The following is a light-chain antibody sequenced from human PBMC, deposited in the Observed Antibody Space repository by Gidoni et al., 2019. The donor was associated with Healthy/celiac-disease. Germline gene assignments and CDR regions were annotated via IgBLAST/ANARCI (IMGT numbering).Light chain of an antibody. V-gene: IGKV1-39*01. CDR2: AAS. CDR3: QQSYSTPLT. Sequence: DIPMTPSPSSLSASVGDRVTITCRASQSIRSYLNWYQQKPGKAPKLLIYAASSLQSGVPSRFSGSGSGTDFTLTISSLQPEDFATYYWQQSYSTPLTVGQXTRLEIK. J-gene: IGKJ5*01. CDR1: QSIRSY.